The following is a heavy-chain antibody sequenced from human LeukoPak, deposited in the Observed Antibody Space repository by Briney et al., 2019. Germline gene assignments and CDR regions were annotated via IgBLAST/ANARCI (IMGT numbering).Heavy chain of an antibody. CDR2: IYHSGST. Sequence: PSQTLSLTCTVSGGSISSGDYYWGWIRQPPGKGLEWIGSIYHSGSTYYNPSLKSRVTISVDTSKNQFSLKLSSVTAADTAVYYCARDRYDFWSGYLGNEYFQHWGQGTLVTVSS. V-gene: IGHV4-39*07. CDR3: ARDRYDFWSGYLGNEYFQH. D-gene: IGHD3-3*01. CDR1: GGSISSGDYY. J-gene: IGHJ1*01.